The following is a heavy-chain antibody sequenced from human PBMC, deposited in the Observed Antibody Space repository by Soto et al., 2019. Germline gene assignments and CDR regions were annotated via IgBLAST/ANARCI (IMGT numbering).Heavy chain of an antibody. D-gene: IGHD3-16*01. CDR1: GDSISSGNKY. J-gene: IGHJ6*02. Sequence: QVQLRESGPGLVMPSQTLSLTCTVSGDSISSGNKYWSWIRQPPGKGLEWIGYIFSSGTTYYNPSLKSRLTMSLDASQNQFSLKLNSLTDADTAVYFCARVPSPFDYYYAMDVWGQGPTVTVSS. CDR3: ARVPSPFDYYYAMDV. V-gene: IGHV4-30-4*01. CDR2: IFSSGTT.